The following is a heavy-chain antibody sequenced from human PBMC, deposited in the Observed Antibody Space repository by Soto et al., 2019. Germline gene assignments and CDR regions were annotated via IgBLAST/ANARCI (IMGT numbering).Heavy chain of an antibody. Sequence: GGSLRLSCAASGFTFSSYWMSWVRQAPGKGLEWVANIKQDGSEKYYVDSVKGRFTISRDNAKNSLYLQMNSLRAEDTAVYYCAREGFEVDDYDILTGYRSHYYYYYMDVWGKGTTVTVSS. CDR3: AREGFEVDDYDILTGYRSHYYYYYMDV. CDR2: IKQDGSEK. D-gene: IGHD3-9*01. V-gene: IGHV3-7*01. CDR1: GFTFSSYW. J-gene: IGHJ6*03.